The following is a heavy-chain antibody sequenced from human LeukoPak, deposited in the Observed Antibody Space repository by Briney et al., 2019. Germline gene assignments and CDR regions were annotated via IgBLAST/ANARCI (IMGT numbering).Heavy chain of an antibody. CDR2: TNPNSGGT. V-gene: IGHV1-2*02. J-gene: IGHJ3*02. D-gene: IGHD2-2*01. CDR3: ARVYGYQLLSRDDAFDI. Sequence: GASVKVYCKASGYTFTGYDMHWVRQAPGQGPEWMGCTNPNSGGTNYAQKFQGRVTMTRDTSISTAYMELSRLRSDDTAVYYCARVYGYQLLSRDDAFDIWGQGTMVTVSS. CDR1: GYTFTGYD.